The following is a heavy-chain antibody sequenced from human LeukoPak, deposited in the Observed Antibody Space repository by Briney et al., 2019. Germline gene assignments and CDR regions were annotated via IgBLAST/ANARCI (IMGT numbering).Heavy chain of an antibody. Sequence: GGSLRLSCVAAGFTLSSYAMSWVRQAPGKGPEWVATISGSGGSPYYADSVKGRLTISRDNSKDTMYPQMNTLRADDTAVYFCAKGGNGDYPDYWGQGTLVTVSS. V-gene: IGHV3-23*01. CDR3: AKGGNGDYPDY. CDR1: GFTLSSYA. J-gene: IGHJ4*02. D-gene: IGHD4-17*01. CDR2: ISGSGGSP.